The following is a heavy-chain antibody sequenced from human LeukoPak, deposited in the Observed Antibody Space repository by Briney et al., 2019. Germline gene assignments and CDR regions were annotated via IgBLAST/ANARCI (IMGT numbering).Heavy chain of an antibody. V-gene: IGHV3-23*01. D-gene: IGHD1-26*01. Sequence: GGSLRLACAASGFTFSSYAMSWVRQAPGKGLEWVSVISGTGGTTYYADSVKGRFTISRDNSKNTLYLQMNSLRAEDTAVYYCARGRGSYYGYFDYWGQGTLVTVSS. CDR2: ISGTGGTT. CDR1: GFTFSSYA. J-gene: IGHJ4*02. CDR3: ARGRGSYYGYFDY.